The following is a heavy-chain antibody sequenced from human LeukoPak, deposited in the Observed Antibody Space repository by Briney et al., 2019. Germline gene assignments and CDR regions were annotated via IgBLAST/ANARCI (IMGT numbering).Heavy chain of an antibody. D-gene: IGHD2-2*01. CDR2: IYPDDSDN. J-gene: IGHJ4*02. V-gene: IGHV5-51*01. Sequence: GESLKISCKGSGYSFTSYWIGWVRQMPGKGLEWIGAIYPDDSDNRYSPSFQGQVTISGDKSISTAYLQWSSLKASDTAMYYCARHSTLSSSLDYWGQGTLVTVSS. CDR1: GYSFTSYW. CDR3: ARHSTLSSSLDY.